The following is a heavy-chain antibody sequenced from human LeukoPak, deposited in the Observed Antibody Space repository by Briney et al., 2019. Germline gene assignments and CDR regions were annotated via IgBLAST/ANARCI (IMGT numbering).Heavy chain of an antibody. V-gene: IGHV1-2*02. CDR1: GYTFTVYY. CDR3: ARLVVVPTARWFDP. CDR2: INPNTGGT. J-gene: IGHJ5*02. D-gene: IGHD2-2*01. Sequence: GASMTVSFKASGYTFTVYYMHWVRQAPGQGLEWMGWINPNTGGTNYAQKFQGRVTMTRDTSISTASMELSRLRSDDTAVYYCARLVVVPTARWFDPWGQGTLVTVSS.